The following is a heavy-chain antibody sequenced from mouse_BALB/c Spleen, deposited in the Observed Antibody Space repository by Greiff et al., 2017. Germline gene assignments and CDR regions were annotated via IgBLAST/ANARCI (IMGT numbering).Heavy chain of an antibody. V-gene: IGHV2-4-1*01. CDR3: ARNYAPPFPGYFDY. Sequence: QVQLKESGPGLVQPSQSLSITCTVSGFSLTSYGVHWVRQSPGKGLEWLGVIWSGGSTGYNAAFISRLSISKDNSKSQVFFKMNSLQADDTAIYYCARNYAPPFPGYFDYWGQGTTLTVSS. CDR1: GFSLTSYG. D-gene: IGHD6-5*01. J-gene: IGHJ2*01. CDR2: IWSGGST.